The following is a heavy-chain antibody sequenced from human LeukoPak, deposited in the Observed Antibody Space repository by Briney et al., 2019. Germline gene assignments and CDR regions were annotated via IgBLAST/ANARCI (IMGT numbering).Heavy chain of an antibody. V-gene: IGHV1-18*01. J-gene: IGHJ5*02. CDR2: ISGYNGNT. D-gene: IGHD3-3*01. Sequence: ASVKVSCKASGYTFTSYGISWVRQAPGQGLEWMGWISGYNGNTNYAQKLQGRVTMTTDTSTSTAYMELRSLRSDDTAVYYCARAPYDFWSGYSPYNWFDPWGQGTLVTVSS. CDR3: ARAPYDFWSGYSPYNWFDP. CDR1: GYTFTSYG.